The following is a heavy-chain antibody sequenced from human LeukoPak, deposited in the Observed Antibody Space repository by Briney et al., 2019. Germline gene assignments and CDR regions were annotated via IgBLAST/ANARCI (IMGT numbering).Heavy chain of an antibody. CDR1: GFTFSSYG. J-gene: IGHJ5*02. Sequence: PGRSLRLSCAASGFTFSSYGMHWVRQAPGKGLEWVAVISYDGSNKYYADSVKGRFTISRDNSKNTLYLQMNSLRAEDTAVYYCARDPGITMVRGVSRFDPWGQGTLVTVSS. CDR2: ISYDGSNK. V-gene: IGHV3-30*03. D-gene: IGHD3-10*01. CDR3: ARDPGITMVRGVSRFDP.